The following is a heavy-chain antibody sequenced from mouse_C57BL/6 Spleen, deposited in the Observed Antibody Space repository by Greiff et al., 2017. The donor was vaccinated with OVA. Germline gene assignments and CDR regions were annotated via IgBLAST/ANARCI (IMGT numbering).Heavy chain of an antibody. CDR3: ARESIYYDYDGGHAMDY. J-gene: IGHJ4*01. D-gene: IGHD2-4*01. CDR2: INPYNGGT. Sequence: EVQLQQSGPVLVKPGASVKMSCKASGYTFTDYYMNWVKQSHGKSLEWIGVINPYNGGTSYNQKFKGKATLTVDKSSSTAYMELNSLTSEDSAVYYCARESIYYDYDGGHAMDYWGQGTSVTVSS. CDR1: GYTFTDYY. V-gene: IGHV1-19*01.